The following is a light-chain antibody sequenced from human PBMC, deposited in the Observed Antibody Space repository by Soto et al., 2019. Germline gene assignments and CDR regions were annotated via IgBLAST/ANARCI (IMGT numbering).Light chain of an antibody. CDR1: SSNIGAGYH. Sequence: QSVLTQPPSVSGAPGQRVTISCTGSSSNIGAGYHVHWYQQFPGTTPKLLIYGNINRPSGVPDRFSGSTSGTSASLAITGLQAEDEADYSCQSYDSSLSGYVFGTGTKVTVL. J-gene: IGLJ1*01. CDR3: QSYDSSLSGYV. CDR2: GNI. V-gene: IGLV1-40*01.